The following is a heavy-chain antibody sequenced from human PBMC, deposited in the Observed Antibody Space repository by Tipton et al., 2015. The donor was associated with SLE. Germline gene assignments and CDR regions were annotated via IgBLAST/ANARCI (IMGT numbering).Heavy chain of an antibody. V-gene: IGHV4-31*03. CDR3: ASCSRSDAFDI. Sequence: TLSLTCTVSGGSISSHYWSWIRQHPGKGLAWIGYIYYSGSTYYNPSLKSRVTISVDTSKNQFSLKLSSVTAADTAVYYCASCSRSDAFDIWGQGTMVTVSS. CDR1: GGSISSHY. D-gene: IGHD2-2*01. CDR2: IYYSGST. J-gene: IGHJ3*02.